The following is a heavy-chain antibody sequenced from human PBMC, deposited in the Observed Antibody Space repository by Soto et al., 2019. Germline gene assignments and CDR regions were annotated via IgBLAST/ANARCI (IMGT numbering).Heavy chain of an antibody. CDR1: GFTFSSYG. J-gene: IGHJ6*02. D-gene: IGHD1-26*01. CDR3: ARAFSGGYYTYYYYGMDV. CDR2: IWYDGSNK. Sequence: GGSLRLSCAASGFTFSSYGMHWVRQAPGKGLEWVAVIWYDGSNKYYADSVKGRFTISRDNSKNTLYLQMNSLRAEDTAVYYCARAFSGGYYTYYYYGMDVWGQGTTVTVSS. V-gene: IGHV3-33*01.